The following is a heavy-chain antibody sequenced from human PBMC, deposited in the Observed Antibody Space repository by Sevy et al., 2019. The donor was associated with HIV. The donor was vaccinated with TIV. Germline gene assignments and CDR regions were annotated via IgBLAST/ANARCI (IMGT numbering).Heavy chain of an antibody. D-gene: IGHD3-3*01. CDR2: INPSGGST. CDR3: ARDLTIFGVIPDY. Sequence: ASVKVSYKASGYTFSSYYMHWVRQAPGQGLEWMGIINPSGGSTSYAQKFQGRVTMTRDTSTSTVYMELSSLRSEDTAIYYCARDLTIFGVIPDYWGQGTLVTVSS. V-gene: IGHV1-46*01. CDR1: GYTFSSYY. J-gene: IGHJ4*02.